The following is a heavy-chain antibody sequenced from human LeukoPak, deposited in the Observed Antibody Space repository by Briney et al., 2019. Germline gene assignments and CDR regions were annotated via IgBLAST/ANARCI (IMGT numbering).Heavy chain of an antibody. Sequence: ASVKVSCKASGYTFTSYGISWVRQAPGQGLEWMGWISAYNGNTNYAQKLQGRVTMTTDTSTSTAYMELRSLRSDDTAVYYCASSDARLRSLDYWGQGTLVTVSS. CDR1: GYTFTSYG. CDR2: ISAYNGNT. CDR3: ASSDARLRSLDY. J-gene: IGHJ4*02. V-gene: IGHV1-18*01.